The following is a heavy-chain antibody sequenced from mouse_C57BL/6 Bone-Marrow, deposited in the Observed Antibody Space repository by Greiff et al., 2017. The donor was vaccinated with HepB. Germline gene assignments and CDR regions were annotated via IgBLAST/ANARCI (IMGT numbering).Heavy chain of an antibody. D-gene: IGHD1-1*01. J-gene: IGHJ4*01. CDR3: TSRYYGSSYVENYAMDY. CDR1: GFTFSDAW. CDR2: IRNKANNHAT. V-gene: IGHV6-6*01. Sequence: EVQGVESGGGLVQPGGSMKLSCAASGFTFSDAWMDWVRQSPEKGLEWVAEIRNKANNHATYYAESVKGRFTISRDDSKSSVYLQMNSLRAEDTGIYYCTSRYYGSSYVENYAMDYWGQGTSVTVSS.